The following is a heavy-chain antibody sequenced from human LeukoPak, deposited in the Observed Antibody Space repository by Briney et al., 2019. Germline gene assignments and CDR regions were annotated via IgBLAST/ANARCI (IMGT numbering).Heavy chain of an antibody. CDR1: GFTFSSYE. CDR3: VRDTFSPDAFDI. D-gene: IGHD3-16*01. Sequence: GGSLRLSCAASGFTFSSYEMNWVRQAPGKGLEWVSSISTSSSYIYSADSVKGRFTISRDNAKNSLYLQMNSLRAEDTAVYYCVRDTFSPDAFDIWGQGTMVTVSS. J-gene: IGHJ3*02. V-gene: IGHV3-21*01. CDR2: ISTSSSYI.